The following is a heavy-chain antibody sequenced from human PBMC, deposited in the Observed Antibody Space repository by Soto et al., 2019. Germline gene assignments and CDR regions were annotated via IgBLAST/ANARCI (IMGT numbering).Heavy chain of an antibody. CDR2: ISSSSSYI. D-gene: IGHD3-9*01. V-gene: IGHV3-21*01. CDR1: GFTFSSYS. J-gene: IGHJ5*02. CDR3: AGVPLRYFDWLSS. Sequence: EVQLVESGGGLVKPGGSLRLSCAASGFTFSSYSMNWVRQATGKGLEWVSSISSSSSYIYYADSVKGRFTISRDNAKNSMYLKMMSLRVADKAVYYCAGVPLRYFDWLSSWGQGTLVTVSS.